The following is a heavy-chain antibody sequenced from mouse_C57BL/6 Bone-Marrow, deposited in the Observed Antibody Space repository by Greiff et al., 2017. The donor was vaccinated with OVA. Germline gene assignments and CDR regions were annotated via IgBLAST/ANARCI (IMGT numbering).Heavy chain of an antibody. V-gene: IGHV1-64*01. CDR3: AGWLPRLWYFDV. CDR1: GYTFTSYW. D-gene: IGHD2-2*01. Sequence: QVQLQQPGAELVKPGASVKLSCKASGYTFTSYWMHWVKQRPGQGLEWIGMIHPNSGSTNYNEKFKSKATLTVDKASSTAYRQLSSLTSEDSAVYYCAGWLPRLWYFDVWGRGTAVTVSS. J-gene: IGHJ1*03. CDR2: IHPNSGST.